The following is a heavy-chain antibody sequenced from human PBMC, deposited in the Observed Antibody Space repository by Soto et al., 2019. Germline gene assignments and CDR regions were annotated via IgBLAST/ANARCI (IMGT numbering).Heavy chain of an antibody. CDR3: ARDPFTGDYYGMDD. CDR2: ISSSSSTI. V-gene: IGHV3-48*01. CDR1: GFTFSSYS. Sequence: GGSLRLSCAASGFTFSSYSMNWFRQAPGKGLEWVSYISSSSSTIYYADSVKGRFTISRDNAKNSLYLQMNSLRAEDTAVYYCARDPFTGDYYGMDDWGQGTTVTVSS. D-gene: IGHD1-26*01. J-gene: IGHJ6*02.